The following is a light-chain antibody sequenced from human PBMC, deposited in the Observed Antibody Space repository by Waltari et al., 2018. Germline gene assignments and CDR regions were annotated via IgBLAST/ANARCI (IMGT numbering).Light chain of an antibody. Sequence: QPVLTQPPSVSGAPGQRVPISCTVSSYISGANYDVQLYQQLPGTAPELLTHGNTNRPSGCPDGFSGSKSGTSASLASTGLQAEDEADYYCHSYDNSLSGSVFGGGTTLTVL. V-gene: IGLV1-40*01. CDR2: GNT. J-gene: IGLJ3*02. CDR1: SYISGANYD. CDR3: HSYDNSLSGSV.